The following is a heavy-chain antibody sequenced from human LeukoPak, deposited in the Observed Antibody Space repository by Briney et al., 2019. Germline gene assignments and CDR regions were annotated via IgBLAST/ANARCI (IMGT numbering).Heavy chain of an antibody. CDR3: ATRPGSVTSTGARFDH. V-gene: IGHV3-23*01. CDR1: GVTFNSYA. J-gene: IGHJ5*02. CDR2: IGGTDLNT. Sequence: GGSLRLSCAASGVTFNSYAMTWVRQAPGKGLEWVATIGGTDLNTHYADSVTGRFTIARDNSKNTLFMQMNNLRDEHTAVYYCATRPGSVTSTGARFDHWGQGTLVTVSS. D-gene: IGHD6-19*01.